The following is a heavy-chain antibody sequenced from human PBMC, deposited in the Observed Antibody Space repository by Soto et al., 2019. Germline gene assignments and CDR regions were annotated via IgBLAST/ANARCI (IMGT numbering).Heavy chain of an antibody. J-gene: IGHJ4*02. CDR2: IYSGGGT. CDR1: GFTVGSNY. CDR3: AGGNSNGYFDY. Sequence: EVQLVESGGGLVQPGGSLRLSCAASGFTVGSNYMFWVRQAPGKGLEWVSTIYSGGGTYYADSVKGRFTISRDNPKNTLYLQMNSLRADDTAVYYCAGGNSNGYFDYWGQGTLVTVSS. V-gene: IGHV3-66*01. D-gene: IGHD5-18*01.